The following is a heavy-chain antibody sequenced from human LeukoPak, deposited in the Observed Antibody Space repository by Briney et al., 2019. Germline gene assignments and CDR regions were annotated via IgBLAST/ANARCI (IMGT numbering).Heavy chain of an antibody. CDR2: IYENGGTT. D-gene: IGHD5-18*01. V-gene: IGHV3-23*01. CDR1: GFTFRSHA. J-gene: IGHJ4*02. CDR3: ARDTAMVH. Sequence: GGSLRLSCVGSGFTFRSHAMSWVRQAPEKGLEFVSGIYENGGTTYYADSVKGRFSISRDNSKNTLYLQMNSLRAEDTAVYYCARDTAMVHWGQGTLVTVSS.